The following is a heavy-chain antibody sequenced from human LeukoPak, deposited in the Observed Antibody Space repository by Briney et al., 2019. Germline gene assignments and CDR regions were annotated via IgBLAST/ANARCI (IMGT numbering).Heavy chain of an antibody. V-gene: IGHV3-7*01. D-gene: IGHD3-10*01. CDR1: GFTFSSYW. Sequence: GGSLRLSCAASGFTFSSYWMTWVRQAPGKGLEWLANIKQEGSEKNYLDSVRARFTISRDNAKNLLYLQMNSLRAEDTAVYYCARGPSMVRGVIIPYFDYWGQGTLVTVSS. J-gene: IGHJ4*02. CDR3: ARGPSMVRGVIIPYFDY. CDR2: IKQEGSEK.